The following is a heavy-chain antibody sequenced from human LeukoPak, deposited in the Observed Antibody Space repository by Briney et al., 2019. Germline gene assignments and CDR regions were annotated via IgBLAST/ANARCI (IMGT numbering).Heavy chain of an antibody. CDR2: IKQDGSGK. V-gene: IGHV3-7*05. J-gene: IGHJ4*02. D-gene: IGHD3-3*01. CDR1: GFTFSSYS. CDR3: ARSDFWSGYHRGYFDY. Sequence: PGGSLRLSCATSGFTFSSYSMNWVRQAPGKGLEWVAKIKQDGSGKYYVDSVKGRFTISRDNAENSLYLQMNSLRVEDTALYYCARSDFWSGYHRGYFDYWGQGTLVTVSS.